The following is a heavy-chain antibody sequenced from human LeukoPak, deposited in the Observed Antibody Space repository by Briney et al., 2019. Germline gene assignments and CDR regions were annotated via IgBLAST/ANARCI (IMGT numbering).Heavy chain of an antibody. CDR1: GFTFNRFA. CDR3: ARDYDILTGSSLWYYFDY. J-gene: IGHJ4*02. Sequence: PGGSLRLSCAGSGFTFNRFAMHWVRQAPGKGLEWLAVISYDETNKEYGDLVKGRFTISRDNSKSTLYLQMNSLRAEDTAVYYCARDYDILTGSSLWYYFDYWGQGTLVTVSS. V-gene: IGHV3-30*04. D-gene: IGHD3-9*01. CDR2: ISYDETNK.